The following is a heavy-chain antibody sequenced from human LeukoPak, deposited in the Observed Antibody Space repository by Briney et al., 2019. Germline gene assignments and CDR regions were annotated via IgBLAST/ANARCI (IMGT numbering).Heavy chain of an antibody. CDR2: IYYSGST. J-gene: IGHJ4*02. CDR3: ARDRCYGAFDY. CDR1: GGSIRSYY. V-gene: IGHV4-59*01. Sequence: SETLSLTCTVSGGSIRSYYWSWLRPPPGKGLEWIGYIYYSGSTNYNPSLKSRVTISVDTSKNQFSLKLSSVTAADTAVYYCARDRCYGAFDYWGQGTLVTVSS. D-gene: IGHD2-15*01.